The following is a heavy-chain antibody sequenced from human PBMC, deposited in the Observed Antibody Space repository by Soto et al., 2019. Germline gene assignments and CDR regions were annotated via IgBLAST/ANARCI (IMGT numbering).Heavy chain of an antibody. CDR2: INPNSGGT. J-gene: IGHJ3*02. D-gene: IGHD5-12*01. V-gene: IGHV1-2*04. CDR3: ARDYLRSDIVATPLFAFDI. CDR1: GYTFTCYY. Sequence: EASVKVSSKASGYTFTCYYMHWVRQAPGQGLEWMGWINPNSGGTNYAQKFQGWVTMTRDTSISTAYMELSRLRSDDTAVYYCARDYLRSDIVATPLFAFDIWGQGTMVTVSS.